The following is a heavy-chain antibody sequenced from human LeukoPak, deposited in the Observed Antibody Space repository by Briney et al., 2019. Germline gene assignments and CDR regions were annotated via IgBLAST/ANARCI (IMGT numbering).Heavy chain of an antibody. Sequence: GGSLRLSCAASGFSFPSYAMSWVRQAPRRGLEWVSLITAGGVITHYTDSVKGRSTISRDNSKNTLYQQMNSVRAEDTAVYYCAKGKINHDGAVEIWGQGTTVTVSS. V-gene: IGHV3-23*01. CDR2: ITAGGVIT. CDR1: GFSFPSYA. D-gene: IGHD1-14*01. CDR3: AKGKINHDGAVEI. J-gene: IGHJ3*02.